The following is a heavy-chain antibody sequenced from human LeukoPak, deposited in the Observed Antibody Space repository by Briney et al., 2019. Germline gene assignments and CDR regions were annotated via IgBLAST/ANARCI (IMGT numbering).Heavy chain of an antibody. CDR3: ARGRSENYFLTGFDY. CDR1: GFTFSRYT. CDR2: ISYDGNNK. D-gene: IGHD2/OR15-2a*01. V-gene: IGHV3-30-3*01. Sequence: KAGGSLRLSCAASGFTFSRYTIHWVRQAPGKGLEWVAVISYDGNNKFYADSVKGRFTISRDNSKNTLYLQMNSLRAEDTAVYYCARGRSENYFLTGFDYWGQGSLVTVSS. J-gene: IGHJ4*02.